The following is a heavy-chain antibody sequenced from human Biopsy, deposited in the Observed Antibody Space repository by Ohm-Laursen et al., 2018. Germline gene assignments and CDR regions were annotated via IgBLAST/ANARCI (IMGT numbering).Heavy chain of an antibody. J-gene: IGHJ1*01. CDR3: ARGSNEYGGLYFPH. CDR1: GGYFTGHY. Sequence: TLSLTWTVSGGYFTGHYWTWIRQPPGKGLEWIGHISHTGYTSYKSSLKSRVTISLDTSRKHFSLRLTSLAAADTAVYYCARGSNEYGGLYFPHWGQGTLVTVSS. D-gene: IGHD4-23*01. CDR2: ISHTGYT. V-gene: IGHV4-59*11.